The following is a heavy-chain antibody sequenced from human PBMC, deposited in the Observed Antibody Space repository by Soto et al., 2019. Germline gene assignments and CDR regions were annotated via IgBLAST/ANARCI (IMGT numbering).Heavy chain of an antibody. J-gene: IGHJ4*02. Sequence: ASVKVSCKASGYTFTSYGISWVRQAPGQGLEWMGWISAYNGNTNYAQKLQGRVTMTTDTSTSTAYMELRSLRSDDTAVYYCARADGIAVAGEIDYWGQGTLVTVSS. CDR3: ARADGIAVAGEIDY. CDR2: ISAYNGNT. D-gene: IGHD6-19*01. V-gene: IGHV1-18*01. CDR1: GYTFTSYG.